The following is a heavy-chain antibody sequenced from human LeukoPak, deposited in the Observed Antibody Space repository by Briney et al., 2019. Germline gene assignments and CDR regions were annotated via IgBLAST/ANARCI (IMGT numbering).Heavy chain of an antibody. D-gene: IGHD6-6*01. CDR1: GFTFNSYG. J-gene: IGHJ3*01. CDR2: ISTSSSYI. V-gene: IGHV3-21*01. CDR3: ARGRGYSSSSDAFDV. Sequence: GGSLRLSCAASGFTFNSYGMNWVRQAPGKGLEWVSSISTSSSYIYYADSVQGRFTISRDNAENSMFLQMNSLRAEDTAVYYCARGRGYSSSSDAFDVWGQGTRVTVSS.